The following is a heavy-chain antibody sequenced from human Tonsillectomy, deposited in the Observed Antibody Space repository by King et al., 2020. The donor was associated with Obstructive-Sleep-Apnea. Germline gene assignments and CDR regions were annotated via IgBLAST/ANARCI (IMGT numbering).Heavy chain of an antibody. CDR1: GFTFSSYA. V-gene: IGHV3-30-3*01. D-gene: IGHD3-22*01. J-gene: IGHJ4*02. CDR2: ISYDGSNK. Sequence: VQLVESGGGVVQPGRSLRLSCAASGFTFSSYAMHWVRQAPGKGLEWVAVISYDGSNKYYADSVKGPFTLSRDNSKNTLYLQLNSLRAADTAVYYCARNEGLNDYDSSGYSLGYWEYWGQGTLVTGSS. CDR3: ARNEGLNDYDSSGYSLGYWEY.